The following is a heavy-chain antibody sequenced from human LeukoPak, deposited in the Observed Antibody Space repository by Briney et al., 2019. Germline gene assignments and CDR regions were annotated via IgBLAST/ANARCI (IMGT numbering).Heavy chain of an antibody. CDR1: GGSISNTNYY. CDR3: ARRPPWWQDPAIPLHI. V-gene: IGHV4-39*01. CDR2: MYYRGGT. Sequence: PSETLSLTCTVSGGSISNTNYYWGWIRQPPGKGLEWIGHMYYRGGTARNSSLKSRVTISVDTSKNQSSLKLTSVTASETAVYYCARRPPWWQDPAIPLHIWGQGTLVTVSS. J-gene: IGHJ3*02. D-gene: IGHD2-8*02.